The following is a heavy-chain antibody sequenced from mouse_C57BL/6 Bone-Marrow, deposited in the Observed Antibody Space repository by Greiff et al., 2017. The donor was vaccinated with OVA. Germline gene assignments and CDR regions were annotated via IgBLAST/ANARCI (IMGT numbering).Heavy chain of an antibody. CDR3: ARNDGYSSAWFAY. CDR2: INPYNGGT. V-gene: IGHV1-19*01. CDR1: GYTFTDYY. Sequence: EVQLQESGPVLVKPGASVKMSCKASGYTFTDYYMNWVKQSHGKSLEWIGVINPYNGGTSYNQKFKGKATLTVDKSSSTAYMELNSLTSEDSAVYYCARNDGYSSAWFAYWGQGTLVTVSA. D-gene: IGHD2-3*01. J-gene: IGHJ3*01.